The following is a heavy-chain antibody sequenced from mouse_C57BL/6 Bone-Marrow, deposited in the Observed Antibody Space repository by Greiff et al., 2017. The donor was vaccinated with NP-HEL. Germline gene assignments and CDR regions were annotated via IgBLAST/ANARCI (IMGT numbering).Heavy chain of an antibody. CDR2: IDPETGGT. Sequence: LQQSWAALFIPFSSVTLSCKASGYTFTDYEMHWVKQTPVHGLEWIGAIDPETGGTAYNQKFKGKAILTADKSSSTAYMELRSLTSEDSAVYYCTGRPLYYAMDYWGQGTSVTVSS. CDR1: GYTFTDYE. CDR3: TGRPLYYAMDY. V-gene: IGHV1-15*01. D-gene: IGHD6-1*01. J-gene: IGHJ4*01.